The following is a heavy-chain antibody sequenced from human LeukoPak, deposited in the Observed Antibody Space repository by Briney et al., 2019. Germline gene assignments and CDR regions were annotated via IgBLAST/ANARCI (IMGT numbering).Heavy chain of an antibody. V-gene: IGHV3-21*01. D-gene: IGHD5-24*01. Sequence: GGSLRLSCAASGFTFSSYSMNWVRQAPGKGLEWVSSISSSSSYIYYADSVKGRFTISRDNAKNSLYLQMNSLRAEDTAVYYCATPLGGGYNHFDYWGQGTLVTVSS. CDR3: ATPLGGGYNHFDY. CDR2: ISSSSSYI. J-gene: IGHJ4*02. CDR1: GFTFSSYS.